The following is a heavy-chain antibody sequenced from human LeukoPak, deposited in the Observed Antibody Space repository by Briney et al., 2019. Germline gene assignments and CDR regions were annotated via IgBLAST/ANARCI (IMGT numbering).Heavy chain of an antibody. V-gene: IGHV1-2*02. CDR3: ARDGPAQMVDFDY. J-gene: IGHJ4*02. D-gene: IGHD3-10*01. CDR1: GYTFSGTGWY. Sequence: ASEKVSCKASGYTFSGTGWYLYWLRQAPGQGLECMGWIYPYTGATHYAQKFQGRVAMTRDTSISTAYMELSRLRPDDTAVYYCARDGPAQMVDFDYWGQGTLVTVSS. CDR2: IYPYTGAT.